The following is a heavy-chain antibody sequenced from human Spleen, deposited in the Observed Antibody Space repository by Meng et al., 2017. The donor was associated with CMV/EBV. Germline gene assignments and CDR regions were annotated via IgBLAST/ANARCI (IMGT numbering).Heavy chain of an antibody. CDR3: ARDNSRLVAAAKGMDV. Sequence: SETLSLTCTVSGGSISSSSYYWGWIRQPPGKGLEWIGSMFYTGSTEYNSSLKSRVTISVDTSKNQFSLRMSSVTAADTAVYYCARDNSRLVAAAKGMDVWGQGTTVTVSS. CDR2: MFYTGST. CDR1: GGSISSSSYY. V-gene: IGHV4-39*07. D-gene: IGHD6-13*01. J-gene: IGHJ6*02.